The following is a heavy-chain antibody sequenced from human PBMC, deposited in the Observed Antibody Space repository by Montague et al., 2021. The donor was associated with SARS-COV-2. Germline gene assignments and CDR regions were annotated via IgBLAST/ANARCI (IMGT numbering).Heavy chain of an antibody. V-gene: IGHV2-70*01. CDR3: ARTYYYGSGSYYTCSFDY. D-gene: IGHD3-10*01. CDR2: IDWDDDK. CDR1: GFSLSTSGMC. Sequence: PALVKPTHTLTLTCTFSGFSLSTSGMCVSWIRQPPGKALEWLALIDWDDDKYYSTSLKTRLTISKDTSKNQVVLTMTNMDPVDTATYYCARTYYYGSGSYYTCSFDYWGQGTLVTVSS. J-gene: IGHJ4*02.